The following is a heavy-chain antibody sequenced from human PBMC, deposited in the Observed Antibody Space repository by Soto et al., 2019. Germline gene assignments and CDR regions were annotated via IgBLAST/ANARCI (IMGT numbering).Heavy chain of an antibody. D-gene: IGHD6-13*01. CDR3: AAQQQLVHPLSTYYYYGMDV. Sequence: QVQLVESGGGVVQPGRSLRLSCAASGFTFSSYGMHWVRQAPGKGLEWVAVIWYDGSNKYYADSVKGRFTISRDNSKNTLYLQMNSLRAEDTAVYYCAAQQQLVHPLSTYYYYGMDVWGQGTTVTVSS. CDR1: GFTFSSYG. V-gene: IGHV3-33*01. CDR2: IWYDGSNK. J-gene: IGHJ6*02.